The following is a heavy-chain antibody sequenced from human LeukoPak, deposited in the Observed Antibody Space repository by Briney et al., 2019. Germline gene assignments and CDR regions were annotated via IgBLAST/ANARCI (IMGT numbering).Heavy chain of an antibody. D-gene: IGHD2-2*03. V-gene: IGHV4-59*12. J-gene: IGHJ3*02. Sequence: PSETLSLTCTVSGGSISSYYWSWIRQPPGKGLEWIGYIYYSGSTNYNPSLKSRVTISVDTSKNQFSLKLSSVTAADTAVYYCARDGYLEIVFDIWGQGTMVTVSS. CDR1: GGSISSYY. CDR3: ARDGYLEIVFDI. CDR2: IYYSGST.